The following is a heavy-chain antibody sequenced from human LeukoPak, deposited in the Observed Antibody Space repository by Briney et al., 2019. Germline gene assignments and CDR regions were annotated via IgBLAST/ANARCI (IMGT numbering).Heavy chain of an antibody. J-gene: IGHJ1*01. Sequence: GASVKVSCKASGYTSTGYYMHWVRQAPGQGLEWMGRINPNSGGTNYAQKFQGRVTMTRDTSISTAYMELSRLRSDDTAVYYCARGGNYGDSAEYFQHWGQGTLVTVSS. D-gene: IGHD4-17*01. CDR3: ARGGNYGDSAEYFQH. CDR1: GYTSTGYY. CDR2: INPNSGGT. V-gene: IGHV1-2*06.